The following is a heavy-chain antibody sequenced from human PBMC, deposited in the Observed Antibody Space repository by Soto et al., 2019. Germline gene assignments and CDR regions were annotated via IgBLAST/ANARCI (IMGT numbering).Heavy chain of an antibody. CDR3: ARSYDFWSGYGVDY. Sequence: GSLRLSCAASGFTFSSYAMHWVRQAPGKGLEWVAVISYDGSNKYYADSVKGRFTISRDNSKNTLYLQMNSLRAEDTAVYYCARSYDFWSGYGVDYWGQGTLVTVSS. J-gene: IGHJ4*02. CDR2: ISYDGSNK. V-gene: IGHV3-30-3*01. D-gene: IGHD3-3*01. CDR1: GFTFSSYA.